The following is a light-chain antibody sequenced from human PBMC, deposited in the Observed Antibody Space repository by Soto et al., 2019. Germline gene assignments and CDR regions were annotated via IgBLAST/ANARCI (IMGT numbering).Light chain of an antibody. V-gene: IGKV3-15*01. CDR1: QSVSSN. CDR3: QQYNNWPIT. J-gene: IGKJ5*01. Sequence: EIVMTQSPAPLSVSPGERATLSWRASQSVSSNLAWYQQKPGQAPRLLIYGASTRATGIPARFSGSGSGTEFTLTISSLQSEDFAVYYCQQYNNWPITFGQGTRLEIK. CDR2: GAS.